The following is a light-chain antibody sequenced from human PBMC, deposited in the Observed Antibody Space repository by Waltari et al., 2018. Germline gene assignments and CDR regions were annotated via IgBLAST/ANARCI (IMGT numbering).Light chain of an antibody. V-gene: IGLV7-43*01. J-gene: IGLJ2*01. CDR2: STR. CDR1: TGAVTSDYY. CDR3: LLYYRGAVV. Sequence: QTVVTQEPSLTVSPGGTVTLTCASSTGAVTSDYYPNWFQQKPGQPPTALIFSTRKKHSWTPTRFSGSLLGGKAALTLSVVQPEDEDEYYCLLYYRGAVVFGGGTKVTVL.